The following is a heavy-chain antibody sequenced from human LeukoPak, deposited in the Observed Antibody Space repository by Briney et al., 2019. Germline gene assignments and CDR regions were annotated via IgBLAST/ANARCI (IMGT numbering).Heavy chain of an antibody. D-gene: IGHD3-22*01. CDR2: IYHSGST. Sequence: PSETLSLTCTVSGYSISSGYYWGWIRQPPGKGLEWIGSIYHSGSTYYNPSLKSRVTISVDTSKNQFSLKLSSVTAADTAVYYCARDGYYYDSSGYYATDYWGQGTLVTVSS. CDR1: GYSISSGYY. V-gene: IGHV4-38-2*02. CDR3: ARDGYYYDSSGYYATDY. J-gene: IGHJ4*02.